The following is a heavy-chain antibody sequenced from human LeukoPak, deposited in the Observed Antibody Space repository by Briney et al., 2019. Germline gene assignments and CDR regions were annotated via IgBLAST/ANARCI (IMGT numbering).Heavy chain of an antibody. Sequence: SETLSLTCTVSGGSISSYYWSWIRQPPGKGLEWIGYIYYSGSTNYNPSLKSRVTISVDTSKNQFSLKLSSVTAADTAVYYCARGIPWYDYWGQGTQVTVSS. CDR1: GGSISSYY. CDR3: ARGIPWYDY. V-gene: IGHV4-59*01. CDR2: IYYSGST. D-gene: IGHD6-13*01. J-gene: IGHJ4*02.